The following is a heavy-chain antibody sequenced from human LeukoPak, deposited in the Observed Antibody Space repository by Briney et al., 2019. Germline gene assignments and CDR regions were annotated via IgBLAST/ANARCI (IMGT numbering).Heavy chain of an antibody. Sequence: GGSLRLSCAASGFIFRNYGMYWVRQAPGKGLEWVAVIWHDGSAEFYADSVKGRFSISRDDSKNTVYLQMNSLRVEDTALYYCARDSRGSWSGYFDLWGQGIVVTVSS. J-gene: IGHJ4*02. CDR3: ARDSRGSWSGYFDL. V-gene: IGHV3-33*07. CDR2: IWHDGSAE. D-gene: IGHD2-15*01. CDR1: GFIFRNYG.